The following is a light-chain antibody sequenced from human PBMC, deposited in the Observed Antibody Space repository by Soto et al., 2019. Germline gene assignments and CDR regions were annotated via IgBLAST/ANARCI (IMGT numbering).Light chain of an antibody. V-gene: IGKV1-5*03. CDR3: QQYNTYSSLT. Sequence: DIQMTQSPSTLSGSVGDRVTITCRASQTISSWLAWYQQKPGKAPKLLIYKASTLKSGVPSRFSGSGSGTAFTLTISSLQPVDFATYYCQQYNTYSSLTFGGGTKVDIK. J-gene: IGKJ4*01. CDR1: QTISSW. CDR2: KAS.